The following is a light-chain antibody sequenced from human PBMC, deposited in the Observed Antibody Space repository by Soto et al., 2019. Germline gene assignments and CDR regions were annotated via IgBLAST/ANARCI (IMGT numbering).Light chain of an antibody. J-gene: IGKJ5*01. CDR1: QGINSW. CDR2: GAS. Sequence: ISMTQTPPVLPASVRDRVTITCRASQGINSWLAWYQQKPGKAPTLLIHGASSLQSGVPSRYSGSGSGTDFTLTISSLQPEDFATYYCQQANSFPITFGQGTRLEIK. CDR3: QQANSFPIT. V-gene: IGKV1-12*01.